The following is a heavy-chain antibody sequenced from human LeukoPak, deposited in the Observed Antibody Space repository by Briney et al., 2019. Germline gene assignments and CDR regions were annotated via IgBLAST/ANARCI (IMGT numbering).Heavy chain of an antibody. Sequence: GASVKVSCKASGYTFTSYDTNWVRQATGQGLEWMGWMNPNSGNTGYAQKFQGRVTMTRNTSRSTAYMELSSLRSEDTAVYYCARGRNDFWSGYSYYMDVWGKGTTVTVSS. CDR3: ARGRNDFWSGYSYYMDV. J-gene: IGHJ6*03. D-gene: IGHD3-3*01. V-gene: IGHV1-8*01. CDR1: GYTFTSYD. CDR2: MNPNSGNT.